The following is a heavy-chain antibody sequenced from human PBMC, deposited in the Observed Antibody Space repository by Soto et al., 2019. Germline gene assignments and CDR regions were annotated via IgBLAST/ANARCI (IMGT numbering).Heavy chain of an antibody. CDR1: GGSISSGGYS. CDR3: AAGGGLPRYY. Sequence: QLQLQESGSGLVKPSQTLSLTCAVSGGSISSGGYSWSWIRQPPGKGLECIGYIYHSGSTYYNPAPKRRVTISVDRSTNQFSLKLSSVTAADTAVYYCAAGGGLPRYYWGQGTLVTVSA. D-gene: IGHD5-12*01. J-gene: IGHJ4*02. CDR2: IYHSGST. V-gene: IGHV4-30-2*01.